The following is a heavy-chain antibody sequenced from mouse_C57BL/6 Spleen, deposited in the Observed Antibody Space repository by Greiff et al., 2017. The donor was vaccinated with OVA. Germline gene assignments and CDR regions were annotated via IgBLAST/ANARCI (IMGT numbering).Heavy chain of an antibody. CDR3: ARSEIYYDYDRFAY. D-gene: IGHD2-4*01. CDR2: INPSNGGT. CDR1: GYTFTSYW. J-gene: IGHJ3*01. V-gene: IGHV1-53*01. Sequence: QVQLKQPGTELVKPGASVKLSCKASGYTFTSYWMHWVKQRPGQGLEWIGNINPSNGGTNYNEKFKSKATLTVDKSSSTAYMQLSSLTSEDSAVYYGARSEIYYDYDRFAYWGQGTLVTVSA.